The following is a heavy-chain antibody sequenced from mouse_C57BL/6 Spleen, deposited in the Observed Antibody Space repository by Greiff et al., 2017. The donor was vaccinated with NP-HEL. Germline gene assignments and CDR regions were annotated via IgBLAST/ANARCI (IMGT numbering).Heavy chain of an antibody. CDR2: IWSGGST. V-gene: IGHV2-2*01. CDR3: ARNFRSNHTYYAMDY. Sequence: VKLMESGPGLVQPSQSLSITCTVSGFSLTSYGVHWVRQSPGKGLEWLGVIWSGGSTDYNAAFISRLSISKDNSKSQVFFKMNSLQADDTAIYYCARNFRSNHTYYAMDYWGQGTSVTVSS. CDR1: GFSLTSYG. D-gene: IGHD2-5*01. J-gene: IGHJ4*01.